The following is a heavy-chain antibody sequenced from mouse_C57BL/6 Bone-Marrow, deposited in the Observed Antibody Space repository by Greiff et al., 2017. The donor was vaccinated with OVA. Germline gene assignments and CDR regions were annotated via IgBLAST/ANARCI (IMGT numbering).Heavy chain of an antibody. V-gene: IGHV1-61*01. CDR2: IYPSDSDT. Sequence: QVQLQQSGAELVRPGSSVKLSCKASGYTFTSSWMDWVKQRPGQGLEWIGTIYPSDSDTHYNQKFKDKATLTVDKSSSTAYMQLSSLTSEDSAVYYCARGGDLDDWGQGTTLTVSS. CDR3: ARGGDLDD. CDR1: GYTFTSSW. J-gene: IGHJ2*01.